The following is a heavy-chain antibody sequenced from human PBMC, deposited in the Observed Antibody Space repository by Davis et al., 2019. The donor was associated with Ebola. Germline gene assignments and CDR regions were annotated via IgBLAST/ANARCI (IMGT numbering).Heavy chain of an antibody. D-gene: IGHD5-24*01. CDR1: GFDFSDYS. J-gene: IGHJ4*02. CDR3: AKDHYLRDGYSVGLDY. V-gene: IGHV3-48*02. Sequence: GESLKISCAASGFDFSDYSMTWVRQAPGKGLQWLSYISSGGVTTYYADSVKGRFTISRDNAKNSLYLQMNSLRDEDTAVYYCAKDHYLRDGYSVGLDYWGQGALVTVSS. CDR2: ISSGGVTT.